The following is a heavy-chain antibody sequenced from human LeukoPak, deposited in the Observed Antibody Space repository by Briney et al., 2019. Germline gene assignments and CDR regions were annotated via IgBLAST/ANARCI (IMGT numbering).Heavy chain of an antibody. D-gene: IGHD3-10*01. J-gene: IGHJ4*02. CDR2: IYSSGTT. CDR1: GGSISSYY. Sequence: SETLSLTNTVSGGSISSYYWSWIRQPAGKRLEWIGRIYSSGTTDYNPSLKSRVIMSVDTSKNQFTLKLSSVSAADTAVYYCAKSDSGSNHFDYWGQGTLVSVSS. CDR3: AKSDSGSNHFDY. V-gene: IGHV4-4*07.